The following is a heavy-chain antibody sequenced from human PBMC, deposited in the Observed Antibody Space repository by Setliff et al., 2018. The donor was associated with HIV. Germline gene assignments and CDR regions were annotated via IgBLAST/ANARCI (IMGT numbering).Heavy chain of an antibody. CDR3: ARHRYSSSINWFDP. D-gene: IGHD6-13*01. J-gene: IGHJ5*02. CDR1: GDSFSTDFHY. Sequence: SETLSLTCTVSGDSFSTDFHYWGWIRQPPGKGLEWIGTIYYSGTTYYNPSLKSRVTMSIDTSQNQFSLKLTSVTATDTAVYYCARHRYSSSINWFDPGGQGTLVTVSS. CDR2: IYYSGTT. V-gene: IGHV4-39*01.